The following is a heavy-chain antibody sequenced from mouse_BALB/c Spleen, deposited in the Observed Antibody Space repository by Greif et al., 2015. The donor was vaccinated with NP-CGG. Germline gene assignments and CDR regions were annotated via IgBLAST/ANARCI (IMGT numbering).Heavy chain of an antibody. J-gene: IGHJ3*01. CDR1: GFTFSSYY. D-gene: IGHD4-1*02. V-gene: IGHV5-6-2*01. CDR2: INSNGGST. CDR3: ARHPTGTVWIWAY. Sequence: DVKLVESGGGLVKLGGSLKLSCAASGFTFSSYYMSWVRQTPEKRLELVAAINSNGGSTYYPDTVKGRFTISRDNAKNTLYLQMSSLKSEDTALYYCARHPTGTVWIWAYWGQGTLVTVSA.